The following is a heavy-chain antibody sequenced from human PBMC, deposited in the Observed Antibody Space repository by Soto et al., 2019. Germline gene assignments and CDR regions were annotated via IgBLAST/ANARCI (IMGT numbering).Heavy chain of an antibody. Sequence: GGSLRLSCAASGFPLSTYGMTWVRQAPGKGLEWVAVISGSGGYTYYADSVKGRFTISRDNSKNTLYLQMNSLRGDDTAVYFCARENDDFLTASLHCFDSWGQGPQVTVS. J-gene: IGHJ4*02. D-gene: IGHD3-9*01. CDR2: ISGSGGYT. CDR1: GFPLSTYG. CDR3: ARENDDFLTASLHCFDS. V-gene: IGHV3-23*01.